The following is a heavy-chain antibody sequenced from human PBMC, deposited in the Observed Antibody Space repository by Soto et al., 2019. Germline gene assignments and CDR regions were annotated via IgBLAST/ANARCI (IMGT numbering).Heavy chain of an antibody. V-gene: IGHV3-23*01. J-gene: IGHJ4*02. CDR2: ISGSGGST. D-gene: IGHD1-20*01. CDR1: GLTFGSYA. Sequence: PGGSLRLSCAVSGLTFGSYAMTWVRQAPGKGLEWVSGISGSGGSTYYADSVKGRFTISRDNSKNTLYLQMSSLRAEDTAIYYCAKDARYYWKIDYWAQGTLVTVSS. CDR3: AKDARYYWKIDY.